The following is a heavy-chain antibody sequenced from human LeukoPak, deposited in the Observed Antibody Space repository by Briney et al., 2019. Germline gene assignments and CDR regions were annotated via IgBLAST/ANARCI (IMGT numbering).Heavy chain of an antibody. CDR2: IIPIFGTA. CDR1: GGTFSSYA. J-gene: IGHJ4*02. V-gene: IGHV1-69*13. D-gene: IGHD4-23*01. CDR3: ARADYGGIPWGLGDY. Sequence: ASVKVSFKASGGTFSSYAISWVRQAPGQGLEWMGGIIPIFGTANYAQKFQGRVTITADESTSTAYMELSSLRSEDTAVYYCARADYGGIPWGLGDYWGQGTLVTVSS.